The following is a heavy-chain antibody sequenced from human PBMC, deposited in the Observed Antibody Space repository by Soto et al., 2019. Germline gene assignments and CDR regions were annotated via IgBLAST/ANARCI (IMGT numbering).Heavy chain of an antibody. CDR3: ARDRAFYDSSGSTRCAFDI. V-gene: IGHV1-2*02. CDR1: GYTFTGYY. D-gene: IGHD3-22*01. Sequence: QVQLVQSGAEVKKPGASVKVSCKASGYTFTGYYMHWVRQAPGQGLEWMGWINPNSGGTNYAQKFQGRVTMTRDTSISTAYMELSRLRSDDTAVYYCARDRAFYDSSGSTRCAFDIWGQGTMVTVSS. J-gene: IGHJ3*02. CDR2: INPNSGGT.